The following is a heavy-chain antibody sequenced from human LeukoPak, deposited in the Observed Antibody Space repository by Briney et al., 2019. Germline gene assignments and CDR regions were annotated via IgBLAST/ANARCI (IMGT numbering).Heavy chain of an antibody. CDR3: ARDRVATIDPPFDY. V-gene: IGHV3-30*04. Sequence: GGSLRLSCAASGFTFSSYAMHWVRQAPGKGLEWVAVISYDGSNKYYADSVKGRFTISRDNSKNTLYLQMNSLRAEDTAVYYCARDRVATIDPPFDYWGQGTLVTVSS. J-gene: IGHJ4*02. D-gene: IGHD5-12*01. CDR1: GFTFSSYA. CDR2: ISYDGSNK.